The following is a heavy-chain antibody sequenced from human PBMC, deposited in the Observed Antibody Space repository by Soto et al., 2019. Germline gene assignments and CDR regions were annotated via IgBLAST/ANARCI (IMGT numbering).Heavy chain of an antibody. V-gene: IGHV3-21*04. CDR2: ISSSSSYI. D-gene: IGHD3-10*01. J-gene: IGHJ6*02. CDR3: AHYGSGSYLDYYYGMDV. CDR1: GFTFSSYS. Sequence: GGSLRLSCAASGFTFSSYSMNWVRQAPGKGLEWVSSISSSSSYIYYADSVKGHFTISRDNSKNSLYLQMNSLRAEDTAVYYCAHYGSGSYLDYYYGMDVWGQGTTVTVSS.